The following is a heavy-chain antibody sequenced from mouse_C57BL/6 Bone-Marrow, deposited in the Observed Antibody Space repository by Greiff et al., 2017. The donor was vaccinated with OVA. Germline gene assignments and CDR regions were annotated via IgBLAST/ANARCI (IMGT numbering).Heavy chain of an antibody. CDR3: ARDGSRNGYFDV. CDR2: IDPSDSYT. Sequence: QVQLQQPGAELVMPGASVKLSCKASGYTFTSYWMHWVKQRPGQGLEWIGEIDPSDSYTNYNQNFKGKSTLAVDKSSSTAYMQLSSLTSEDSAVDYSARDGSRNGYFDVWGTGTTVTVSS. J-gene: IGHJ1*03. D-gene: IGHD1-1*01. V-gene: IGHV1-69*01. CDR1: GYTFTSYW.